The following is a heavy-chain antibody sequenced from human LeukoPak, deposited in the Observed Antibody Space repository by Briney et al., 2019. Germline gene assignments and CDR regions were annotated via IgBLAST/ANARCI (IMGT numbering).Heavy chain of an antibody. CDR1: GYTFTSYY. V-gene: IGHV1-46*01. J-gene: IGHJ4*02. D-gene: IGHD7-27*01. CDR2: INPSGGST. Sequence: ASVKVSCKASGYTFTSYYMHWVRQAPGQGLEWMGIINPSGGSTSYAQKFQGRVTITRDTSASTAYMELSSLRSEDTAVYYCARGPPNWGYDYWGPGTLVTVSS. CDR3: ARGPPNWGYDY.